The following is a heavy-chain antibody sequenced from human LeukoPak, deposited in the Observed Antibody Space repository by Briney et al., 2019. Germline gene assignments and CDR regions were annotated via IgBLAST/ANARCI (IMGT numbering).Heavy chain of an antibody. D-gene: IGHD1-26*01. Sequence: GGSLRLSCAASGFTFSNAWMSWVRQAPGKGLEWVGRIKSKTDGGTTDYAAPVKGRFTISRDGSKNTLYLQMNSLKTEDTAVYYCTTVALIVGAAAFDIWGQGTMVTVSS. CDR2: IKSKTDGGTT. J-gene: IGHJ3*02. V-gene: IGHV3-15*01. CDR1: GFTFSNAW. CDR3: TTVALIVGAAAFDI.